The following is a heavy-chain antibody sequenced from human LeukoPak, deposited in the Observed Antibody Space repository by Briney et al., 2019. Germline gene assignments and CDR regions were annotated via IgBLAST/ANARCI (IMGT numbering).Heavy chain of an antibody. CDR1: GYSFTTYW. Sequence: GESLKISCKGSGYSFTTYWIGWVRQIPGKGLEWMGIIYPGDSHTIYSPSFRGQVTMSADKSISTAYLQWSSLKASDTAMYYCARLLGSSSSSWASFDYWGQGTLVTVSS. D-gene: IGHD6-13*01. CDR3: ARLLGSSSSSWASFDY. V-gene: IGHV5-51*01. J-gene: IGHJ4*02. CDR2: IYPGDSHT.